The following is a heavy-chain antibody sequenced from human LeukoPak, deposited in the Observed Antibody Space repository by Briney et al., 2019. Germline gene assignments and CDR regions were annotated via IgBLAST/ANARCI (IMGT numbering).Heavy chain of an antibody. V-gene: IGHV4-30-4*08. CDR1: GGSISSGDYY. CDR3: ARGRGVTDWFDP. Sequence: PSETLSLTCTVSGGSISSGDYYWSWLRQPPGKGLEWIGYIYYSRSTYYNPSLKSRVTISVDTSKNQFSLKLSSVTAADTAVYYCARGRGVTDWFDPWGQGTLVTVSS. CDR2: IYYSRST. D-gene: IGHD2-21*02. J-gene: IGHJ5*02.